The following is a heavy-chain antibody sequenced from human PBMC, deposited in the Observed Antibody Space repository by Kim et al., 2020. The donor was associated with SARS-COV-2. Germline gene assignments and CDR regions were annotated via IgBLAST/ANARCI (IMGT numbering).Heavy chain of an antibody. J-gene: IGHJ5*02. CDR3: ARGGAGVDP. CDR2: IYYSGST. Sequence: SETLSLTCTVSGGSISSGGYYWNWIRQHPGKGLEWIGYIYYSGSTYHNPSLKSRVTISVDTSKNQFSLKLSSVTAAATAVYYCARGGAGVDPWGQGTLVTVSA. D-gene: IGHD6-19*01. CDR1: GGSISSGGYY. V-gene: IGHV4-31*03.